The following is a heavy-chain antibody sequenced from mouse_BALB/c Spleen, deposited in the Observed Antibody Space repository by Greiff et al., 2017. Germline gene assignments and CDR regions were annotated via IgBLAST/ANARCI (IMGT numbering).Heavy chain of an antibody. Sequence: EVQVVESGGGLVQPGGSMKLSCVASGFTFSNYWMNWVRQSPEKGLEWVAEIRLKSNNYATHYAESVKGRFTISRDDSKSSVYLQMNNLRAEDTGIYYCTRGDYWGQGTSVTVSS. J-gene: IGHJ4*01. CDR2: IRLKSNNYAT. V-gene: IGHV6-6*02. CDR3: TRGDY. CDR1: GFTFSNYW.